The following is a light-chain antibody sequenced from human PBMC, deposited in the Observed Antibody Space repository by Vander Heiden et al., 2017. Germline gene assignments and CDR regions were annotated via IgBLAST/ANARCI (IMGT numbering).Light chain of an antibody. CDR3: QRNNTYSRT. J-gene: IGKJ1*01. CDR1: QSIGNL. Sequence: DIQMTQSPSTLSASVGDRVTITCRASQSIGNLLAWYQQKPGRAPKLLIYDASTLETGVPSRFSGSGSGTEFTFTISSLQPDDFAIYYCQRNNTYSRTFGQGTNVEI. CDR2: DAS. V-gene: IGKV1-5*01.